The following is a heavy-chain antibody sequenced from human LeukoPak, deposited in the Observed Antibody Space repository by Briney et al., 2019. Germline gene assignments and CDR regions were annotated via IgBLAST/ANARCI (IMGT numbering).Heavy chain of an antibody. CDR2: IYPGDSDT. CDR1: GYSFTSYW. CDR3: ASSGYYDSSGYHY. V-gene: IGHV5-51*01. D-gene: IGHD3-22*01. Sequence: GESLKISCKGSGYSFTSYWNGWVRQMPGKGLEWMGIIYPGDSDTRYSPSFQGQVTISADKSISTAYLQWSSLKASDTAMYYCASSGYYDSSGYHYWGQGTLVTVSS. J-gene: IGHJ4*02.